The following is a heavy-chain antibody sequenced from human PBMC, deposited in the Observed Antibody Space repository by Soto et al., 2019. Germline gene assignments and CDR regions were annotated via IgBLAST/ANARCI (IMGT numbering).Heavy chain of an antibody. CDR1: GFTFGDYA. D-gene: IGHD3-22*01. CDR3: TRDRGYYYDSSGYYNSMYYGMDV. CDR2: IRSKAYGGTT. V-gene: IGHV3-49*03. Sequence: PGGSLRLSCTASGFTFGDYAMSWFRQAPGKGLEWVGFIRSKAYGGTTEYDASVKGRFTISRDDSKSIAYLQMNSLKTEDTAVYYCTRDRGYYYDSSGYYNSMYYGMDVWGQGTTVTVSS. J-gene: IGHJ6*02.